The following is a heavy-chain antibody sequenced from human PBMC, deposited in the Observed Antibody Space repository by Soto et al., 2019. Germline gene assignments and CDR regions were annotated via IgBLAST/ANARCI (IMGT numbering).Heavy chain of an antibody. CDR1: GYTFTSYD. CDR3: ARRAETNGWNGFGADKYYFDF. J-gene: IGHJ4*02. V-gene: IGHV1-8*01. Sequence: GASVKVSCKASGYTFTSYDIYWVRQATGQGLEWMGWMNPNTGNSGYAQKFQGRVTMTSDTSISTAHTELSSLRSEDTAVYYCARRAETNGWNGFGADKYYFDFWGQRTLVTVSS. CDR2: MNPNTGNS. D-gene: IGHD1-1*01.